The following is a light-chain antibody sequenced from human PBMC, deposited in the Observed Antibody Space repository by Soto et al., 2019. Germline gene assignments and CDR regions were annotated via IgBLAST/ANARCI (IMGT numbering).Light chain of an antibody. J-gene: IGLJ3*02. CDR1: SSNVGSNF. CDR3: AAWDDRLSGHVM. V-gene: IGLV1-47*01. Sequence: QYVLTQPPSASGTPGQRVTISCSGSSSNVGSNFVFWYQQLPGKAPQLLIYKNNQRPSGVPDRFSGSKSGTSASLAISGLRSEDEADYYCAAWDDRLSGHVMFGGGTKVTVL. CDR2: KNN.